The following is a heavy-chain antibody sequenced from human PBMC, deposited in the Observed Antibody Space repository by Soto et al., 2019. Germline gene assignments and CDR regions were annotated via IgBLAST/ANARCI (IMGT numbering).Heavy chain of an antibody. J-gene: IGHJ4*02. Sequence: QVQLVESGGGVVQPGTSLRLSCAASGFTFSTYAMHRVRQAPGKGLEWVAVIWYDGSNKYYADSVRGRFTISRDNSKNTTYLQMNSLRAEDAAVYYCARDQAETRDFDYWGQGTLVTVSS. V-gene: IGHV3-33*01. CDR2: IWYDGSNK. CDR1: GFTFSTYA. CDR3: ARDQAETRDFDY.